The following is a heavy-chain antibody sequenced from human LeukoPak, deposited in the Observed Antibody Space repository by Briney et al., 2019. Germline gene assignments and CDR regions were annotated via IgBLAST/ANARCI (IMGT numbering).Heavy chain of an antibody. CDR2: IKRDGSEK. CDR3: ARCYDILTGYSHFDY. Sequence: GGSLRLSCAASGFTFSSYWMSWVRQAPGKGLEWVANIKRDGSEKYYVDSVKGRFTISRDNAKNSLYLQMNSLRAEDTAVYYCARCYDILTGYSHFDYWGQGTLVTVSS. J-gene: IGHJ4*02. V-gene: IGHV3-7*01. D-gene: IGHD3-9*01. CDR1: GFTFSSYW.